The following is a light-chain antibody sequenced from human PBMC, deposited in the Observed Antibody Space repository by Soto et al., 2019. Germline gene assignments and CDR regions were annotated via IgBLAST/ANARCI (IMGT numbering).Light chain of an antibody. V-gene: IGKV3-11*01. CDR2: DAS. Sequence: EIVLTQSPATLSFSPGERATLSFMSSQSISHFLAWYQQRPGQAPRLLIYDASNRATGIPTRFSGSGSETDFTLTISSLEPEDFAVYYCQQRSTWPPITFGQGTRLEIK. CDR1: QSISHF. J-gene: IGKJ5*01. CDR3: QQRSTWPPIT.